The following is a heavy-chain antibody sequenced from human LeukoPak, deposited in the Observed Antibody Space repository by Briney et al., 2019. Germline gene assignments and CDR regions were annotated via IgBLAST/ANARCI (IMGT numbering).Heavy chain of an antibody. CDR1: GFTFSSFG. CDR3: ARDSPYFD. CDR2: ISDDGRTK. Sequence: PGRSLRLSCAASGFTFSSFGIHWVRQAPGKGLEWVAVISDDGRTKYYAASVEGRFTISRDNSKNTLYLQMNSLRAEDTAVYYCARDSPYFDWGQGTLVTVSS. D-gene: IGHD3-9*01. J-gene: IGHJ4*02. V-gene: IGHV3-30*03.